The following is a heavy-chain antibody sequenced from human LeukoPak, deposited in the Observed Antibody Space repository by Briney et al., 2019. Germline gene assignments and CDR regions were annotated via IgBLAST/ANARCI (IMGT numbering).Heavy chain of an antibody. D-gene: IGHD4-11*01. J-gene: IGHJ4*02. CDR1: GFTFSSYA. CDR3: ASGASNIVTTGDY. V-gene: IGHV3-30-3*01. Sequence: GGSLRLSCAASGFTFSSYAMHWVRQAPGKGLEWVAVISYDGSNKYYADSVKGRFTISRDNSKNTLYLQMNSLRAEDTAVYYCASGASNIVTTGDYWGQGTLVTVSS. CDR2: ISYDGSNK.